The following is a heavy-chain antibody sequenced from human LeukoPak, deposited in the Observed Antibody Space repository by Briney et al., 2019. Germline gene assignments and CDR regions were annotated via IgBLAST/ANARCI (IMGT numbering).Heavy chain of an antibody. Sequence: SETLSLTCTVSGGSISSYYWSWIRQPPGKVLEWIGYIYYRGNTNYNPSLKSRVTISVDTSKNQFYLNLTSVTAADTAFYYCARVEVLDYVLYWGQGSLVTVSS. CDR1: GGSISSYY. D-gene: IGHD3-16*01. CDR3: ARVEVLDYVLY. CDR2: IYYRGNT. V-gene: IGHV4-59*01. J-gene: IGHJ4*02.